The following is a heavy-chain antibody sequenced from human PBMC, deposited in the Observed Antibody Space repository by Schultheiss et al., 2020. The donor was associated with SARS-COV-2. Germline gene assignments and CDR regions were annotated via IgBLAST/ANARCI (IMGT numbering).Heavy chain of an antibody. J-gene: IGHJ5*02. Sequence: SETLSLTCAVSGYSISSGYYWGWIRQPPGKGLEWIGEINHSGSTNYNPSLKSRVTISVDTSKNQFSLKLSSVTAADTAVYYCARHGLLAAAGTCWFDPWGQGTLVTVSS. CDR3: ARHGLLAAAGTCWFDP. CDR1: GYSISSGYY. V-gene: IGHV4-38-2*01. CDR2: INHSGST. D-gene: IGHD6-13*01.